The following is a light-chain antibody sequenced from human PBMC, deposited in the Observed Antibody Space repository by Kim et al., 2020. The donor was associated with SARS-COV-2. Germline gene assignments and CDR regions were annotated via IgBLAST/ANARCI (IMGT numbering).Light chain of an antibody. J-gene: IGLJ2*01. CDR1: KLGDKN. Sequence: VSPGQTASFTCSGDKLGDKNASWYQQKPGQSPVLVIYQDTKRPSGIPERFSGSNAGNTATLTISGTQAVDEADYYCQAWDSGTVVFGGGTKLTVL. V-gene: IGLV3-1*01. CDR3: QAWDSGTVV. CDR2: QDT.